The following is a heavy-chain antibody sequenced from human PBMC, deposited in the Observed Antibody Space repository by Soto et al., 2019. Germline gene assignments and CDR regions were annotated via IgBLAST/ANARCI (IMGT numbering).Heavy chain of an antibody. D-gene: IGHD2-15*01. CDR1: GFTFSSYA. CDR3: AKSPDCSGGSCPADY. J-gene: IGHJ4*02. CDR2: ISYDGSNK. V-gene: IGHV3-30-3*01. Sequence: PGGSLRLSCAPSGFTFSSYAMHWVRQAPGKGLEWVAVISYDGSNKYYADSVKGRFTISRDNSKTTLYLQMNSLRAEDTAVYYCAKSPDCSGGSCPADYWGQGTLVTVSS.